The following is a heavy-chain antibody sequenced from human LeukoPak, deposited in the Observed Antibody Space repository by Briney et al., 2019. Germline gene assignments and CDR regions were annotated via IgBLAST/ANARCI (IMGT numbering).Heavy chain of an antibody. Sequence: PSETLSLTCTVSGGSISSGSYSWRWIRQPPGKGLEWIATISYTGYIYYNPSLKSRVTISVDTSKSQFSLKLTSVNAADTAVYYCARYTSSWHTLDFWGQGTLVTASS. CDR2: ISYTGYI. V-gene: IGHV4-39*01. D-gene: IGHD6-13*01. CDR1: GGSISSGSYS. CDR3: ARYTSSWHTLDF. J-gene: IGHJ4*02.